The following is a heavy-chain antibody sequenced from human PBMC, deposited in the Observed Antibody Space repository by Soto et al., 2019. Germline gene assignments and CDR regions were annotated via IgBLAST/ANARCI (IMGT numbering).Heavy chain of an antibody. CDR2: ISSSSSYI. CDR3: ARDSSGSIMVYAIGEIDP. Sequence: GGSLRLSCAASGFTFSSYSMNWVRQAPGKGLEWVSSISSSSSYIYYADSVKGRFTISRDNAKNSLYLQMNSLRAEDTAVYYCARDSSGSIMVYAIGEIDPWGQGTLVTVSS. J-gene: IGHJ5*02. CDR1: GFTFSSYS. D-gene: IGHD2-8*01. V-gene: IGHV3-21*01.